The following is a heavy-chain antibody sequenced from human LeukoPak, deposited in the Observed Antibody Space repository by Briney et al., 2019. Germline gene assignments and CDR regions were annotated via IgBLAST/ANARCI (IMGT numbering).Heavy chain of an antibody. D-gene: IGHD3-22*01. CDR1: GYTFTSYY. V-gene: IGHV1-46*01. Sequence: ASVKVSCKASGYTFTSYYMHWVRQAPGQGLEWMGIINTSGGSTSYAHKFQGRSTNNRDTSRSTVYMELRRLRSEDTAVYYCARVRYDSSGYGFDYGGQGTLVTVSS. J-gene: IGHJ4*02. CDR2: INTSGGST. CDR3: ARVRYDSSGYGFDY.